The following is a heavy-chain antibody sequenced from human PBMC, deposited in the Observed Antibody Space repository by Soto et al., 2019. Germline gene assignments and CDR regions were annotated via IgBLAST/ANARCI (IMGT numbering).Heavy chain of an antibody. CDR2: IYWDGDK. CDR1: GFSLTTTGVG. Sequence: QITLKESGPTLVKPTQTLTLTCTFSGFSLTTTGVGVGWIRQPPGKALEWLALIYWDGDKRFRPSLKSSLTITKDTSKNQVVITMTNVDPVDTATYYCARTDYYGSWYFDTWGQGTLVTVSS. V-gene: IGHV2-5*02. J-gene: IGHJ4*02. D-gene: IGHD3-10*01. CDR3: ARTDYYGSWYFDT.